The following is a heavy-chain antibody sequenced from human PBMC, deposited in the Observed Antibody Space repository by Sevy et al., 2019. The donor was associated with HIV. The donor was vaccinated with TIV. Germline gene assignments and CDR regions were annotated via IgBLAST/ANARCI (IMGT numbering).Heavy chain of an antibody. CDR2: ILFDGSNQ. CDR1: GFPFSSHS. J-gene: IGHJ1*01. D-gene: IGHD1-26*01. CDR3: AFERRYSNVAEYFHN. V-gene: IGHV3-30-3*01. Sequence: GGSLRLSCAASGFPFSSHSIHWVRHAPGKGLEWVATILFDGSNQYYTDSVKGRFIISRDNSRNSLYLQMNDLRPEDTAVYYCAFERRYSNVAEYFHNWGQGTLVTVSS.